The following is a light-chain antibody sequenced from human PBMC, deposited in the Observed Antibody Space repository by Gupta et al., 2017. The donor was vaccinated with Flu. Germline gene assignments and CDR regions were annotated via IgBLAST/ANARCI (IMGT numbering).Light chain of an antibody. CDR3: QQYDSYPLT. Sequence: VLTPSPGTLSLSPGERATLSCRASQSVSSSYLAWYQQKPGQAPRLLIYDTSSRATGIPDRFSGSGSGTDFTLTISSLEPEDGAGYFCQQYDSYPLTFGQGAKVEIK. J-gene: IGKJ1*01. V-gene: IGKV3-20*01. CDR1: QSVSSSY. CDR2: DTS.